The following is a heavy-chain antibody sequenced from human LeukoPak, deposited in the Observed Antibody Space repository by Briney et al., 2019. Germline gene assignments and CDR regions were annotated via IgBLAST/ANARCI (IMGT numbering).Heavy chain of an antibody. CDR3: AKAEPIIGLD. CDR1: GFTFSSYG. Sequence: GGSLRLSCAASGFTFSSYGMHWVRQAPGKGLEWVAVISYDGSNKYYADSVKGRFTISRDNSKNTLYLQMNSLRAEDTAVYYCAKAEPIIGLDWGQETLVTVSS. D-gene: IGHD3-10*01. CDR2: ISYDGSNK. V-gene: IGHV3-30*18. J-gene: IGHJ4*02.